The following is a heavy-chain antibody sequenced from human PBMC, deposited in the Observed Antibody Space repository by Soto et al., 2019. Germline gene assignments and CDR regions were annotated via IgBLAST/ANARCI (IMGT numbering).Heavy chain of an antibody. CDR3: ARDGIAAAGDYGMDV. CDR1: GGSFSAYY. V-gene: IGHV4-34*01. J-gene: IGHJ6*02. D-gene: IGHD6-13*01. Sequence: PSETLSLTCAVYGGSFSAYYWSWIRQSPGKGLEWIGEIHHSGSTNYKPSLKSRVTISVDTSKNQFSLELRSVTAADTAVYYCARDGIAAAGDYGMDVWGQGTKVTVSS. CDR2: IHHSGST.